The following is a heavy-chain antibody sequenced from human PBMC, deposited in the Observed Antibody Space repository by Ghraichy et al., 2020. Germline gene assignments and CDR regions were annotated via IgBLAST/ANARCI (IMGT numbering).Heavy chain of an antibody. V-gene: IGHV3-30*02. CDR1: GFGFSSDG. CDR2: IQYDGSNK. D-gene: IGHD6-19*01. Sequence: LSLTCAASGFGFSSDGMHWVRQAPGKGLEWVAFIQYDGSNKRYADSVKGRFTISRDSSKNTLYLQMNSLRDEDTAVHYCAKDIGYRSGWLAGFDYWGQGTLVTVSS. CDR3: AKDIGYRSGWLAGFDY. J-gene: IGHJ4*02.